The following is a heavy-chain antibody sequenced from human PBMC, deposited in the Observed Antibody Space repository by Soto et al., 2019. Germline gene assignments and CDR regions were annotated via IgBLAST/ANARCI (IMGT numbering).Heavy chain of an antibody. Sequence: GGSLRRSCAASGFTFSDHYMDWVRQAPGKGLEWIGRIRNKANSYFTEYAASMKGRFTISRDDSNNLLYLQMNSLKTEDTAVYSCATGNLHATSIKHGMDVWGQGTPVTVSS. V-gene: IGHV3-72*01. CDR2: IRNKANSYFT. CDR3: ATGNLHATSIKHGMDV. CDR1: GFTFSDHY. J-gene: IGHJ6*02. D-gene: IGHD1-26*01.